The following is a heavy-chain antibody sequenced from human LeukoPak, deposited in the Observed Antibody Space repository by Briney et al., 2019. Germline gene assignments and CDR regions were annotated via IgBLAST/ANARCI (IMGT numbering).Heavy chain of an antibody. D-gene: IGHD6-19*01. CDR2: ISGSGSTM. CDR1: GFTFSSYE. V-gene: IGHV3-48*03. CDR3: ARAIAVAGTY. Sequence: PGGSLRLSCAASGFTFSSYEMNWVRQAPGKGLEWVSYISGSGSTMYYADSVKGRFTISRDNSKNTLYLQMNSLRAEDTAVYYCARAIAVAGTYWGQGTLVTVSS. J-gene: IGHJ4*02.